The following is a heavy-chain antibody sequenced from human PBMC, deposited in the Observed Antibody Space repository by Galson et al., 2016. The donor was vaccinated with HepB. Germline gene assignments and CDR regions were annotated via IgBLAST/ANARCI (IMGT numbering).Heavy chain of an antibody. CDR2: ISSSSSTI. J-gene: IGHJ4*02. Sequence: SLRLSCAVSGFTFKSYSMNWVRQAPGKGLEWVSYISSSSSTIYYADSAKGRFTISRDNANNSLYLQMHSLRVEDTAMYYCARACKGGTCYPGSVRWGQGTLVTVSS. CDR1: GFTFKSYS. D-gene: IGHD2-15*01. V-gene: IGHV3-48*04. CDR3: ARACKGGTCYPGSVR.